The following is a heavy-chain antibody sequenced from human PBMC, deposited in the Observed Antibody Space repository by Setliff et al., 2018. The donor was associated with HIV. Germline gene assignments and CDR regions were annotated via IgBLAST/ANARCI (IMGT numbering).Heavy chain of an antibody. CDR2: ISYDGSNK. V-gene: IGHV3-30*01. CDR3: ARSVIGYYYYGMDV. CDR1: GFTFSSYA. Sequence: GGSLRLSCAASGFTFSSYALHWVRQAPGKGLEWVAVISYDGSNKYYADSVKGRFTISRDNSKNTLYLQMNSLRAEDTAVYYCARSVIGYYYYGMDVWGQGTLVTVSS. J-gene: IGHJ6*02. D-gene: IGHD3-10*01.